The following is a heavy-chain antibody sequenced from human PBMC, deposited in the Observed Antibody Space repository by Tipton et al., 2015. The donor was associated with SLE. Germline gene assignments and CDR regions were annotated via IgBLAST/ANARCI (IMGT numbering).Heavy chain of an antibody. D-gene: IGHD6-13*01. CDR1: GGSISSSNW. CDR2: IYHSGST. CDR3: ARRSSSSWYGGDDAFDI. J-gene: IGHJ3*02. V-gene: IGHV4-4*02. Sequence: GLVKPSGTLSLTCAVSGGSISSSNWWSWVRQPPGKGLEWIGEIYHSGSTNYNPSLKSRVTISVDTSKNQFSVKLSSVTAADTAVYYCARRSSSSWYGGDDAFDIWGQGTMVTVSS.